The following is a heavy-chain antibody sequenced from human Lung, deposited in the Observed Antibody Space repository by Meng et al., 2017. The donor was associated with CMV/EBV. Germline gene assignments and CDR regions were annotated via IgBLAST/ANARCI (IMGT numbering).Heavy chain of an antibody. J-gene: IGHJ6*02. CDR1: GFTFSAYE. D-gene: IGHD1-1*01. Sequence: GGSXRLXCAASGFTFSAYEMNWVRQAPGKGLEWVLYISSSGRTTYYADSVKGRFTISRDNPKKSLYLQMNSLRAEDTALYYCARGRGDNWYYYGMDFWGQGXTVTVSS. V-gene: IGHV3-48*03. CDR3: ARGRGDNWYYYGMDF. CDR2: ISSSGRTT.